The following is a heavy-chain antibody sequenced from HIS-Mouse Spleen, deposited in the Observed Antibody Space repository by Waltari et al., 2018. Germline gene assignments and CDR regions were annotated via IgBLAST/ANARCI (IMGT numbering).Heavy chain of an antibody. CDR2: INPNSGGT. CDR1: GYTFTGYY. J-gene: IGHJ3*02. Sequence: QVQLVQSGAEVKKPGASVKVSCKASGYTFTGYYMHWVRQAPGKGLEWMGWINPNSGGTNNEQKCQGRVTMTRDTSISTAYMELSRLRSDDTAVYYCARALLEYAFDIWGQGTMVTVSS. V-gene: IGHV1-2*02. CDR3: ARALLEYAFDI. D-gene: IGHD1-1*01.